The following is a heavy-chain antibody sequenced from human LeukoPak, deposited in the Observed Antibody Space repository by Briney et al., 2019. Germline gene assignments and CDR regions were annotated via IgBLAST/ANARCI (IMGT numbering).Heavy chain of an antibody. CDR3: AKEGIAAAGGSVHEYFQH. J-gene: IGHJ1*01. CDR2: ISGSGGST. D-gene: IGHD6-13*01. V-gene: IGHV3-23*01. CDR1: GFTFSSYA. Sequence: GGSLRLSCAASGFTFSSYAMHWVRQAPGKGLEWVSAISGSGGSTYYADSVKGRFTISRDSSKNTLYLQMNSLRAEDTAVYYCAKEGIAAAGGSVHEYFQHWGQGTLVTVSS.